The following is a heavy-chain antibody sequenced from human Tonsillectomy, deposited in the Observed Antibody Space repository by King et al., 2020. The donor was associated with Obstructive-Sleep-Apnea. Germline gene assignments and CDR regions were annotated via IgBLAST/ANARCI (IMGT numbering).Heavy chain of an antibody. CDR2: ISAYNGNT. J-gene: IGHJ4*02. CDR3: ARDLLNYDILTAYYEDY. V-gene: IGHV1-18*01. CDR1: GYTFTSYG. D-gene: IGHD3-9*01. Sequence: QLVQSGAEVKKPGASVKVSCKASGYTFTSYGIIWVRQAPGQGLEWTGWISAYNGNTNYAQTFQGRVTMTTDTSTTTAYMELRSLRSDDTAVYYCARDLLNYDILTAYYEDYWGQGTLVTVSS.